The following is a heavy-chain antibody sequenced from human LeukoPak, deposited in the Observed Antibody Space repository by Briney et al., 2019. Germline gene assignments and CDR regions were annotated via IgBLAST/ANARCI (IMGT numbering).Heavy chain of an antibody. Sequence: GESPKISCKASGYRFTNYWIGWVRQMPGKGLEWMAIVYPGDSGTRYNPSFQGQVTISADKSISTAYLQWSSLKASDTAMYYCATYNWGFYYFDYWGQGTLVTVSS. CDR2: VYPGDSGT. J-gene: IGHJ4*02. CDR3: ATYNWGFYYFDY. CDR1: GYRFTNYW. V-gene: IGHV5-51*01. D-gene: IGHD1-1*01.